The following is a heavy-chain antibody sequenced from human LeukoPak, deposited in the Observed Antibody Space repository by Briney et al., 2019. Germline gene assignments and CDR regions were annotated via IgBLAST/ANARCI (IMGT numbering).Heavy chain of an antibody. J-gene: IGHJ6*03. CDR2: IYSGGST. CDR3: AKGMVRGGHYYYMDV. CDR1: GFTVSSNY. Sequence: GGSLRLSCAASGFTVSSNYMSWVRQAPGKGLEWVSVIYSGGSTYYADSVKGRFTISRDNSKNTLYLQMNSLRAEDTAVYYCAKGMVRGGHYYYMDVWGKGTTVTVSS. D-gene: IGHD3-10*01. V-gene: IGHV3-53*01.